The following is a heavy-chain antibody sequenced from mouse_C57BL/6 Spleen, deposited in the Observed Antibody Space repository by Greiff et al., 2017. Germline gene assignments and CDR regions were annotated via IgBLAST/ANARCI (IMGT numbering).Heavy chain of an antibody. CDR1: GFTFSDYY. Sequence: EVKLMESEGGLVQPGSSMKLSCTASGFTFSDYYMAWVRQVPEKGLEWVANINYDGSSTYYLDSLKSRFIISRDNAKNILYLQMSSLKSEDTATYYCARGPLWYFDVWGTGTTVTVSS. CDR3: ARGPLWYFDV. CDR2: INYDGSST. V-gene: IGHV5-16*01. J-gene: IGHJ1*03.